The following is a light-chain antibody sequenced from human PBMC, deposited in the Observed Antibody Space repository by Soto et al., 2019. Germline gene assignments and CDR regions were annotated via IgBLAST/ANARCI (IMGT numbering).Light chain of an antibody. Sequence: QSALTQPASVSGSLGQSITISCTGTTRNIAGYNYISWYQQLPGKAPKLMIYQVTIRPSGISNRFSGSKSGTSASLAISGLQSEDEADYYCAAWDDSLNGVVFGGGTKLTVL. CDR2: QVT. V-gene: IGLV2-14*01. CDR3: AAWDDSLNGVV. J-gene: IGLJ2*01. CDR1: TRNIAGYNY.